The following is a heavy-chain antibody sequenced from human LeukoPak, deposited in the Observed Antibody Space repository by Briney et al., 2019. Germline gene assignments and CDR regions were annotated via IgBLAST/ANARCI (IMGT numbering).Heavy chain of an antibody. D-gene: IGHD3-3*01. V-gene: IGHV3-23*01. Sequence: GGSLRLSCAASGFTFTSYSMNWVRQAPGKGLEWVSTISGGGGSTYYADSVKGRFTISRDNSKNTLYLQMNSLRAEDTAVYYCARGRGVVIYLFDYWGQGTLVTVSS. CDR2: ISGGGGST. CDR1: GFTFTSYS. CDR3: ARGRGVVIYLFDY. J-gene: IGHJ4*02.